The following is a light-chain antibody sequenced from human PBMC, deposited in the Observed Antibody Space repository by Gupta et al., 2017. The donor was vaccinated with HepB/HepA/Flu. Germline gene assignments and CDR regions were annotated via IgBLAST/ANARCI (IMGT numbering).Light chain of an antibody. CDR1: QSVSSSY. J-gene: IGKJ2*04. Sequence: PGTLTLSPGERATLSCRASQSVSSSYLAWYQQKPGQAPRLLIYGASSRATGIPDRFSGSGSGTDFTLTISRLEPEDFAVYYCQQDGSSPRSFGQGTKLEIK. V-gene: IGKV3-20*01. CDR3: QQDGSSPRS. CDR2: GAS.